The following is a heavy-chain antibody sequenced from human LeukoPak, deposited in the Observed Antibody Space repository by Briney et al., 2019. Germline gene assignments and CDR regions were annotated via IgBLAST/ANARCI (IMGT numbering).Heavy chain of an antibody. D-gene: IGHD6-19*01. Sequence: SETLSLTCTVSGGSISSSSYYWGWIRQPPGKGLEWIGNIYYSGSTYYNPSLKSRVTISVDTSKNQFSLKLSSVTAADTAVYYCERFNGASGIAVARDAFDIWGQGTMVTVSS. CDR3: ERFNGASGIAVARDAFDI. CDR1: GGSISSSSYY. CDR2: IYYSGST. V-gene: IGHV4-39*01. J-gene: IGHJ3*02.